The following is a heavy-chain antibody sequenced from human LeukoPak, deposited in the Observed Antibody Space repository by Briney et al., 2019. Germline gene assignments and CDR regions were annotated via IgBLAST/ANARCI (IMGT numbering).Heavy chain of an antibody. CDR3: ALGVGVWGSYRPYYFDY. J-gene: IGHJ4*02. CDR2: IYYSGST. Sequence: KPSETLSLTCTVSGGSISSSSYYWGWIRQPPGKGLEWIGSIYYSGSTYYNPSLKSRVTISVDTSKNQFSLKLSSVTAADTAVYYCALGVGVWGSYRPYYFDYWGQGTLVTVSS. V-gene: IGHV4-39*07. CDR1: GGSISSSSYY. D-gene: IGHD3-16*02.